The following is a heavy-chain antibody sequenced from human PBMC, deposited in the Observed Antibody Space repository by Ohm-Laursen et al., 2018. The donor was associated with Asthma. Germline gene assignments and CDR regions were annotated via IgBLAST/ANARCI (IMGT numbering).Heavy chain of an antibody. CDR1: GSSLTTNGVG. CDR2: IYHSVST. CDR3: ARGTYDNGDYGLDP. Sequence: QTLTLTCTISGSSLTTNGVGVGWIRQPPGKGLEWIGYIYHSVSTYYSPSLKSRVTISLDTSKNQFSLKMTSVTAADTAVFYCARGTYDNGDYGLDPWGQGTLVTVSA. V-gene: IGHV4-31*03. D-gene: IGHD4-17*01. J-gene: IGHJ5*02.